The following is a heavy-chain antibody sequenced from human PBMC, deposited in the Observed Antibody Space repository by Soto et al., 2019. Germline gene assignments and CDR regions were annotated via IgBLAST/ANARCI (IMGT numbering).Heavy chain of an antibody. Sequence: GGSLRLSCAASGFTVSSNYMSWVRQAPGKGLEWVSVIYSGGSTYYADSVKGRFTISRDNSKNTLYLQMNSLRAEDTAVYYCASLRGYSYGYWYFDLWGRGTLVTVSS. CDR2: IYSGGST. D-gene: IGHD5-18*01. CDR3: ASLRGYSYGYWYFDL. J-gene: IGHJ2*01. CDR1: GFTVSSNY. V-gene: IGHV3-53*01.